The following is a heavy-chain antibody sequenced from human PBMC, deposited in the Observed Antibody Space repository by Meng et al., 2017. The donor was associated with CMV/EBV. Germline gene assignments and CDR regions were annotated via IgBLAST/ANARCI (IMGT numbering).Heavy chain of an antibody. CDR2: IRQDGSEK. CDR3: ASHNVLLWFGELGY. D-gene: IGHD3-10*01. CDR1: GFTFSSYW. V-gene: IGHV3-7*01. J-gene: IGHJ4*02. Sequence: GSLKISCAASGFTFSSYWMSWVRQAPGKGLEWVANIRQDGSEKYYVDSVKGRFTISRDNAKNSLYLQMNSLRAEDTAVYYCASHNVLLWFGELGYWGQGTLVTVSS.